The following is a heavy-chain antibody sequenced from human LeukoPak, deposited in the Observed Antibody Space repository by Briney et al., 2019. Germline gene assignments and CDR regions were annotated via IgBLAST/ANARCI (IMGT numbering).Heavy chain of an antibody. CDR2: IYYSEST. CDR3: ASPRGFSYGYFDY. CDR1: GGSISSSSYY. D-gene: IGHD5-18*01. Sequence: SETLSLTCTVPGGSISSSSYYWGWIRQPPGKGLEWIGSIYYSESTYYNPSLKSRVTISVDTSKNQFSLKLSSVTAADTAVYYCASPRGFSYGYFDYWGQGTLVTVSS. J-gene: IGHJ4*02. V-gene: IGHV4-39*01.